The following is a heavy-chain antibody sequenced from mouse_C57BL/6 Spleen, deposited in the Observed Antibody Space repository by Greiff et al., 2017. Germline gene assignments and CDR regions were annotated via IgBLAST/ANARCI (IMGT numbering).Heavy chain of an antibody. V-gene: IGHV1-42*01. J-gene: IGHJ1*03. Sequence: VQLQQSGPELVKPGASVKISCKASGYSFTGYYMNWVKQSPEKSLEWIGEINPSTGGTTYNQKFKAKATLTVDKASSTAYMQLKSLTSEDSAVYYCAREGYYYGRGGWYFDVWGTGTTVTVSS. D-gene: IGHD1-1*01. CDR2: INPSTGGT. CDR3: AREGYYYGRGGWYFDV. CDR1: GYSFTGYY.